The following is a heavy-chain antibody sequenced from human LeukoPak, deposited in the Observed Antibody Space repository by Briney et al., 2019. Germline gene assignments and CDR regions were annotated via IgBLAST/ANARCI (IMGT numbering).Heavy chain of an antibody. D-gene: IGHD6-13*01. CDR2: IYYSGST. Sequence: SETLSLTCTVSGGSISSSSYYWGWIRQPPGKGLEWIGSIYYSGSTYYNPSLKSRVTISVDTSKNQFSLKLSSVTAADTAVYSCARRKGISSSWTRYFDLWGRGTLVTVSS. J-gene: IGHJ2*01. CDR1: GGSISSSSYY. CDR3: ARRKGISSSWTRYFDL. V-gene: IGHV4-39*01.